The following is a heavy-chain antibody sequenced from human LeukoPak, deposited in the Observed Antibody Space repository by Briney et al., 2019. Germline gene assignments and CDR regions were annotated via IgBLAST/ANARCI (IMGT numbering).Heavy chain of an antibody. CDR1: GGSISSGGYY. V-gene: IGHV4-61*08. CDR3: ARRGTIITFYAMDV. D-gene: IGHD3-3*02. J-gene: IGHJ6*04. CDR2: IYYSGST. Sequence: PSETLSLTCTVSGGSISSGGYYWSWIRQHPGKGLEWIGYIYYSGSTYYNPSLKSRVTISVDTSKNQFSLKLSSVTAAVTAVYYCARRGTIITFYAMDVWGKGTTVTVSS.